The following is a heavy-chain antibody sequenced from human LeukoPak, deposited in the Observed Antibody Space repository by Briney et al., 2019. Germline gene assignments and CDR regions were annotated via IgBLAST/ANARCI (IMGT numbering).Heavy chain of an antibody. D-gene: IGHD3-10*01. J-gene: IGHJ4*02. CDR2: INPNSGGT. CDR3: ARVRGWFGELSFSTWEPDYFDY. Sequence: ASVKVSCKASGYIFSNFFSSYGITWVRQAPGQGLEWMGRINPNSGGTNYAQKFQGRVTMTRDTSISTAYMELSRLRSDDTAVYYCARVRGWFGELSFSTWEPDYFDYWGQGTLVTVSS. V-gene: IGHV1-2*06. CDR1: GYIFSNFF.